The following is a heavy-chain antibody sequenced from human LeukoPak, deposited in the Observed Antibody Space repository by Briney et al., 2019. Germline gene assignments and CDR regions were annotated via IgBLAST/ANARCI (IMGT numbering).Heavy chain of an antibody. CDR3: ASNAYYYGSGRYYGPFDY. J-gene: IGHJ4*02. Sequence: PGGSLRLSCAASGFTFSSYSMNWVRQAPGKGLEWVSSISSSSSYIYYADSVKGRFTISRDNAKNSLYLQMNSLRAEDTAVYYCASNAYYYGSGRYYGPFDYWGQGTLVTVSS. CDR2: ISSSSSYI. V-gene: IGHV3-21*01. CDR1: GFTFSSYS. D-gene: IGHD3-10*01.